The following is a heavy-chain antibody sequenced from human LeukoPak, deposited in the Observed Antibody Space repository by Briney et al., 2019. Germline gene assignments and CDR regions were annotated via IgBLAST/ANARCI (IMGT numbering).Heavy chain of an antibody. CDR2: IKQDGSEK. J-gene: IGHJ3*02. Sequence: PGGSLRLSCAAPGFTFSSYWMSWVRQAPGKGLEWVANIKQDGSEKYYVDSVKGRFTISRDNAKNSLYLQMNSLRAEDTAVYYCARASGCKRVGAFDIWGQGTMVTVSS. CDR3: ARASGCKRVGAFDI. CDR1: GFTFSSYW. D-gene: IGHD4/OR15-4a*01. V-gene: IGHV3-7*01.